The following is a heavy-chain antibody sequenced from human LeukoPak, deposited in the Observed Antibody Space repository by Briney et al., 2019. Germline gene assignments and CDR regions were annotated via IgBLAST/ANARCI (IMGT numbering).Heavy chain of an antibody. CDR2: ISGSGGST. Sequence: PGGSLRLSCAASGFTFSSYAMSWDRQAPGKGLEWVSAISGSGGSTYYADSVKGRFTISRDNSKNTLYLQMDSLGAEDTAVYYCAKGRLDHFDYWGQGTLVTVSS. V-gene: IGHV3-23*01. J-gene: IGHJ4*02. D-gene: IGHD3-16*01. CDR3: AKGRLDHFDY. CDR1: GFTFSSYA.